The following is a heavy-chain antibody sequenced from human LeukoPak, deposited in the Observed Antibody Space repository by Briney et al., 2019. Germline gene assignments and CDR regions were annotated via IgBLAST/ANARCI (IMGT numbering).Heavy chain of an antibody. CDR3: AKRPTHYYDSSGHRY. CDR1: GFTFSSYA. J-gene: IGHJ4*02. V-gene: IGHV3-23*01. CDR2: ISGSGGST. D-gene: IGHD3-22*01. Sequence: GSLRLSCAASGFTFSSYAMSWVRQAPGQGLEWVSAISGSGGSTHYADSVEGRFTISRDNSKNTLYLQMNSLRAEDTAVYYCAKRPTHYYDSSGHRYWGQGTLVTVSS.